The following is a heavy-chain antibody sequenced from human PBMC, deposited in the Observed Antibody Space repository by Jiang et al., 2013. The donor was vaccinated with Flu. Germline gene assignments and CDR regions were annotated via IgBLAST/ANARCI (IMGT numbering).Heavy chain of an antibody. CDR1: GYTFTGYY. V-gene: IGHV1-2*02. CDR2: INPNSGGT. CDR3: AREGRITMVRSDPNWFDP. J-gene: IGHJ5*02. Sequence: SGAEVKKPGASVKVSCKASGYTFTGYYMHWVRQAPGQGLEWMGWINPNSGGTNYAQKFQGRVTMTRDTSISTAYMELSRLRSDDTAVYYCAREGRITMVRSDPNWFDPWGQGTLVTVSS. D-gene: IGHD3-10*01.